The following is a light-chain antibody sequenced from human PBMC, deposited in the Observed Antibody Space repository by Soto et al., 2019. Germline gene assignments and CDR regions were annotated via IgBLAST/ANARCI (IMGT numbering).Light chain of an antibody. J-gene: IGKJ3*01. CDR1: QSVSSY. CDR2: DAS. CDR3: QQRSNWPPGIT. Sequence: EIVLTQSPATLSLSPGERATLSCRASQSVSSYLAWYQQKPGQAPRLLIYDASKRATGIPARFSGSGSGTDFTLTISSLEPEDFAVYYCQQRSNWPPGITFGPGTKVDIK. V-gene: IGKV3-11*01.